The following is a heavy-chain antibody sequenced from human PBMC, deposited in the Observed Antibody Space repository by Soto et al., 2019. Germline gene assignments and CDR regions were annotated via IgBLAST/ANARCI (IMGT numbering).Heavy chain of an antibody. CDR2: IKKDESKK. D-gene: IGHD3-22*01. CDR1: GFTFSDYW. Sequence: EVQLVESGGGLVQPVESLRLSCAASGFTFSDYWMTWVRQAPGKGLEWVANIKKDESKKSYLDSVRGRFTISRDNARNSLYLLMDSLRAEDTALYYCARDVSPGSGPYYLDAVDMWGQGTMVTVSS. V-gene: IGHV3-7*05. CDR3: ARDVSPGSGPYYLDAVDM. J-gene: IGHJ3*02.